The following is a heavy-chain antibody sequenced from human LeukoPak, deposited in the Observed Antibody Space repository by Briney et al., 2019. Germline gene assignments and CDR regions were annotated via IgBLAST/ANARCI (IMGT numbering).Heavy chain of an antibody. J-gene: IGHJ4*02. D-gene: IGHD3-10*01. CDR3: GRFGYVEGVDL. V-gene: IGHV3-7*01. CDR1: GFSSSVYW. CDR2: INPVGTAT. Sequence: GGSLTLSCAASGFSSSVYWMTWVRQAPGAGLEVVANINPVGTATYYAYPVKGRFTNSRDNVKNLVYLQMNSVRAEDTAVYHCGRFGYVEGVDLWGRGTLVTVSS.